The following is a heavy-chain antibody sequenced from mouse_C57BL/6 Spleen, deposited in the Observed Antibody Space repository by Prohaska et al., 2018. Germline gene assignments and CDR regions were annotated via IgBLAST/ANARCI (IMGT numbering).Heavy chain of an antibody. CDR3: ANSKGGAMDY. V-gene: IGHV1-59*01. J-gene: IGHJ4*01. Sequence: QVQLQQPGAELVRPGTSVKLSCKASGYTFTSYWMHWVKQRPGHGLEWIGVIDPSVSYTNYNQKFKGKATLTVDTSSSTAYMQLSSLTSEDSAVYYCANSKGGAMDYWGQGTSVTVSS. CDR1: GYTFTSYW. CDR2: IDPSVSYT. D-gene: IGHD2-5*01.